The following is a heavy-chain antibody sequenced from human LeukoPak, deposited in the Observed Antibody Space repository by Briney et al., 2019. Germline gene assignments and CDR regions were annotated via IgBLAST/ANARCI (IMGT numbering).Heavy chain of an antibody. CDR3: AINKAAKSLDY. Sequence: SETLSLTCTVSGGSISSYYWSWIRQPPGKGLEWIGYIYYSGSTNYNPSLKSRVTISVDTSKNQFSLKLSSVTAADTAVYYCAINKAAKSLDYWGQGTLVTVSS. V-gene: IGHV4-59*01. CDR2: IYYSGST. J-gene: IGHJ4*02. D-gene: IGHD6-25*01. CDR1: GGSISSYY.